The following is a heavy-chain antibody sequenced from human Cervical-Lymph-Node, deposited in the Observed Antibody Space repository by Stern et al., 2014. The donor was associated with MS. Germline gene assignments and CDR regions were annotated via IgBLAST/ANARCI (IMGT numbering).Heavy chain of an antibody. D-gene: IGHD1-26*01. V-gene: IGHV3-33*01. J-gene: IGHJ6*02. CDR1: GFTFTSYG. Sequence: QVQLVQSGGGVVQPGRSLRLSCAASGFTFTSYGMHWVRQAPGKGLEWVAVIWYDGRNKYYADSVKGRFTISRDNSKNTLYLQMNSLRAEDTAVYYCARTYSGSYYSYYYGMDVWGQGTTVTVSS. CDR3: ARTYSGSYYSYYYGMDV. CDR2: IWYDGRNK.